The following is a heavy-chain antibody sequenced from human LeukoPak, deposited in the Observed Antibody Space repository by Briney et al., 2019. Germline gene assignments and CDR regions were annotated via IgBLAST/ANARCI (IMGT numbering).Heavy chain of an antibody. CDR1: GGTFSSYA. Sequence: SLKVSCKASGGTFSSYAISWVRQAPGQGLKWMGRIIPIFGTANYAQKFQGRVTITTDESTSTAYMELSSLRSEDTAVYYCARDQYDSSGYYYYWGQGTLVTVSS. V-gene: IGHV1-69*05. D-gene: IGHD3-22*01. CDR2: IIPIFGTA. J-gene: IGHJ4*02. CDR3: ARDQYDSSGYYYY.